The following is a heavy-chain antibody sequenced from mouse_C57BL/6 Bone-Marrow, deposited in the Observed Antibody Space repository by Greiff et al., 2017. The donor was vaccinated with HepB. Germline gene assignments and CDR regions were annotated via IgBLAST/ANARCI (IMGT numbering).Heavy chain of an antibody. CDR2: ISNLAYSI. Sequence: EVKLMESGGGLVQPGGSLKLSCAAPGFTFSDYGMAWVRQAPRKGPEWVAFISNLAYSIYSADTVTGRFTISRENAKNTLYLEMSSLRSEDTAMYYCARRGDYFDSNYWYVHGSGTGTTFTISS. J-gene: IGHJ1*03. CDR3: ARRGDYFDSNYWYVHG. V-gene: IGHV5-15*04. D-gene: IGHD1-1*01. CDR1: GFTFSDYG.